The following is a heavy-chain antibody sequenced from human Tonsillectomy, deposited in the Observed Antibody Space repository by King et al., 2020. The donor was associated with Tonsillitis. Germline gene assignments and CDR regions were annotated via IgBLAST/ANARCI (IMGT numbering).Heavy chain of an antibody. D-gene: IGHD5-12*01. Sequence: VQLVESGGGVVQPGRSLRLSCAASGFTFSSYVMHWVRQAPGKGLEWVAVISYDGSDEDYADSVKGRFTISRDNSKNTLYLQMNSLRAEDTAVYYCARDPNLTRGYSGYVLGFFQHWGQGTLITVSS. CDR2: ISYDGSDE. J-gene: IGHJ1*01. CDR3: ARDPNLTRGYSGYVLGFFQH. V-gene: IGHV3-30*03. CDR1: GFTFSSYV.